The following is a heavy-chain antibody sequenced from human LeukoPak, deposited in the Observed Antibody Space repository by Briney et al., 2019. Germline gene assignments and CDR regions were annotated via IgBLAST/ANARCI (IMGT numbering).Heavy chain of an antibody. V-gene: IGHV1-8*01. D-gene: IGHD2-21*02. J-gene: IGHJ4*02. Sequence: GASVKVSCKASGFTFSNYDINWVRQAPGQELEWMGWLNPKSGDTGYAQKFQGRVAMTRNTSITTAYMDVSGLTSEDTAVYYCARGTASSSPLEYWGQGTLVTVSS. CDR1: GFTFSNYD. CDR3: ARGTASSSPLEY. CDR2: LNPKSGDT.